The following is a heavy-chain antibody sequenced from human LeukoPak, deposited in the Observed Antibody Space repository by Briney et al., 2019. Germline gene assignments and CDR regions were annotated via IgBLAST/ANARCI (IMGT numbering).Heavy chain of an antibody. Sequence: SETLSLTCTVSGGSISSYYWSWIRQPPGKRLEWIGYIYYSGSTNYNPSLKSRVTISVDTSKNQFSLKLSSVTAADTAVYYCARVYESSGYPVDYWGQGTLVTVSS. J-gene: IGHJ4*02. D-gene: IGHD3-22*01. CDR1: GGSISSYY. V-gene: IGHV4-59*01. CDR2: IYYSGST. CDR3: ARVYESSGYPVDY.